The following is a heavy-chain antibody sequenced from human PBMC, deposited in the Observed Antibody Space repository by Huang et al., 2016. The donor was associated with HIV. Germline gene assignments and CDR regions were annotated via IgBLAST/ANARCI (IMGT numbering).Heavy chain of an antibody. CDR1: GFTFSDYY. Sequence: QVQLVESGGGLVKPGGSLRLSCAASGFTFSDYYMSWISQAPGKRREWVSDISSSGIDIYYTDSVKGRFTISRDNAKNSLYLQMNSLRAEDTAVYYCARSSGELGAPHNWGQGTLVTVSS. CDR3: ARSSGELGAPHN. J-gene: IGHJ4*02. D-gene: IGHD1-26*01. V-gene: IGHV3-11*01. CDR2: ISSSGIDI.